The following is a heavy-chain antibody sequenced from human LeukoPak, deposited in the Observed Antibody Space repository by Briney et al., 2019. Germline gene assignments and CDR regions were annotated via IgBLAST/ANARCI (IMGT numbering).Heavy chain of an antibody. CDR1: GYTFSSYY. Sequence: ASVKASCKASGYTFSSYYMHWVPQAPGQGLEWMGIINPSGGSTSYAQKFQGRVTMTRDTSTSTVYMELSSLRSEDTGVYYCARGPRDYFDYWGQGTRAAVSS. CDR3: ARGPRDYFDY. J-gene: IGHJ4*02. V-gene: IGHV1-46*01. CDR2: INPSGGST.